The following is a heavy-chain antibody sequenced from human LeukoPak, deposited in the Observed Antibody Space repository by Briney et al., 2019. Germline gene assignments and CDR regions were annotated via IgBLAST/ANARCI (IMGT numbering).Heavy chain of an antibody. V-gene: IGHV3-30*18. CDR1: GFTFSSYG. CDR2: ISYDGNNK. Sequence: GGSLRRSCAASGFTFSSYGMHWVRQAPGKGLEWVAVISYDGNNKYYADSVKGRFTISRDNSKNTLYLQMDNLRAEDTAVYYCAKYQRQWLPKGGFDYWGQGTLVTVSS. CDR3: AKYQRQWLPKGGFDY. J-gene: IGHJ4*02. D-gene: IGHD6-19*01.